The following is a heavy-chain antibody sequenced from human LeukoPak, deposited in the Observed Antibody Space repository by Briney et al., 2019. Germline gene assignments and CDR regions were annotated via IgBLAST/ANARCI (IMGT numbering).Heavy chain of an antibody. Sequence: SETLSLTCSVSGGSISSYYWSWIRQPPGRGLEWIGRIYTSGSTNYNPSLKSRVTMSVDTSKNQFSLQLRSVTPEDTAIYYCARSPRTSIGRRGTDYYYLDVWGKGTTVTVSS. V-gene: IGHV4-4*07. CDR3: ARSPRTSIGRRGTDYYYLDV. J-gene: IGHJ6*03. CDR2: IYTSGST. CDR1: GGSISSYY. D-gene: IGHD2/OR15-2a*01.